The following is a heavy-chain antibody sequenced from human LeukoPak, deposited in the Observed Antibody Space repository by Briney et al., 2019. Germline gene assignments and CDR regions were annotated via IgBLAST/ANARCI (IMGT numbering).Heavy chain of an antibody. CDR3: ATDIHCSSTSCKGY. Sequence: ASVKVSCNVSGYTLTELSMHWVRQAPGKGLEWMGGFDPEDGETIYAQKFQGRVTMTEDTSTDTAYMELSSLRSEDTAVYYCATDIHCSSTSCKGYWGQGTLVTVSS. J-gene: IGHJ4*02. V-gene: IGHV1-24*01. CDR2: FDPEDGET. D-gene: IGHD2-2*01. CDR1: GYTLTELS.